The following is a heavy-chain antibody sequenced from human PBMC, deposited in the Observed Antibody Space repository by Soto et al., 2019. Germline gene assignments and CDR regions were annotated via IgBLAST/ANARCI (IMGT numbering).Heavy chain of an antibody. Sequence: EVQLLESGGGLVQPGESLRLSCAASGFTFSSYAMTWVRQAPGKGLEWVSSISGSGDYTYFADSVKGRFTISRDNSKDTLYLQKSSLRVEDTAVYYCAKDSRSQPQGWFDPWGQGDLGSVSS. D-gene: IGHD2-15*01. CDR2: ISGSGDYT. V-gene: IGHV3-23*01. J-gene: IGHJ5*02. CDR1: GFTFSSYA. CDR3: AKDSRSQPQGWFDP.